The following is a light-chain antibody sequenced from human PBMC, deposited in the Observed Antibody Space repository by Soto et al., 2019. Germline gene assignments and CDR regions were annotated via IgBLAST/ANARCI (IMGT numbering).Light chain of an antibody. CDR3: QHFGSSHPVI. CDR1: QSVSSY. CDR2: GTS. V-gene: IGKV3-20*01. J-gene: IGKJ5*01. Sequence: EILMTQSPSTLSVSPGETATLSCRASQSVSSYLAWYQQKPGQAPRLLIYGTSSRATGIPDSFSGSGSGTDFTLAISRLEHEDFAVNFCQHFGSSHPVIFGRGTRLEIK.